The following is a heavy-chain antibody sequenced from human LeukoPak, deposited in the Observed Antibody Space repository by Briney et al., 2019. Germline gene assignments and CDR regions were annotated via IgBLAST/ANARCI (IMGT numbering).Heavy chain of an antibody. CDR1: GDSINAYY. Sequence: NPSETLSLTCTVSGDSINAYYWGWIRQPPGKGLEWIGYIYFSGTTKYNPSLESRVTISVDTSKNQFSLKLSSVTAADTAVYYCARRRAEGGSNGHYNWFDPWGLGILVTVSS. CDR3: ARRRAEGGSNGHYNWFDP. D-gene: IGHD6-13*01. CDR2: IYFSGTT. V-gene: IGHV4-59*08. J-gene: IGHJ5*02.